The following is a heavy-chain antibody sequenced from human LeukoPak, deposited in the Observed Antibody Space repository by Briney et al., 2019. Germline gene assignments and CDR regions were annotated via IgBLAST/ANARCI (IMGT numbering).Heavy chain of an antibody. CDR3: AKELIRGTYYYDSSGYAFDY. CDR1: GFTFRTYG. Sequence: GGSLRLSCAASGFTFRTYGMHWVRQGPGKGLEWVAAISYDGSNEYYADSVKGRFTISRDTSKNTLYLQMNRLRVEDTAVYYCAKELIRGTYYYDSSGYAFDYWGRGTLVTVSS. J-gene: IGHJ4*02. D-gene: IGHD3-22*01. CDR2: ISYDGSNE. V-gene: IGHV3-30*18.